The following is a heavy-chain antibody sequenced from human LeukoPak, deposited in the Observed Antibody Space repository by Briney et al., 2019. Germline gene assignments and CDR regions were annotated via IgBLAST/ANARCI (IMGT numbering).Heavy chain of an antibody. CDR2: IIPIFGTA. CDR1: GYTFTSYG. CDR3: AKVQTLLRYFDWLPYFDY. V-gene: IGHV1-69*13. J-gene: IGHJ4*02. D-gene: IGHD3-9*01. Sequence: ASVKVSCKASGYTFTSYGISWVRQAPGQGLEWMGGIIPIFGTANYAQKFQGRVTITADESTSTAYMELSSLRSEDTAVYYCAKVQTLLRYFDWLPYFDYLGQGTLVTVSS.